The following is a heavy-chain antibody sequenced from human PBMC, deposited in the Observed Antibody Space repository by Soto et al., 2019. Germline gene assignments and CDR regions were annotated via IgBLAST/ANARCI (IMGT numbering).Heavy chain of an antibody. D-gene: IGHD1-26*01. CDR2: VTWNSGNI. CDR1: GFIFDDFG. V-gene: IGHV3-9*01. Sequence: EVQLVESGGGLVQPGRSLRLSCAASGFIFDDFGMHWVRQAPGKGLEWVSGVTWNSGNIDYADSVKGRFTIIRDNAKNSLDLQMNGLRGEDTALYYCAKDRYGSLEGGMDVWGQGTTVTVSS. CDR3: AKDRYGSLEGGMDV. J-gene: IGHJ6*02.